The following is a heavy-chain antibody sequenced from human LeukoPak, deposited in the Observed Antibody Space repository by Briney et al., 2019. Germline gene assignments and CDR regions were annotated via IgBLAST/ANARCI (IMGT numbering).Heavy chain of an antibody. CDR3: AKDIAVAGTAEYFQH. J-gene: IGHJ1*01. CDR2: TRYDGSNK. CDR1: GFTFSSYG. V-gene: IGHV3-30*02. D-gene: IGHD6-19*01. Sequence: GGSLRLSCAASGFTFSSYGMHWVRQAPGKGLEWVAFTRYDGSNKYYADSVKGRFTISRDNSKNTLYLQMNSLRAEDTAVYYCAKDIAVAGTAEYFQHWGQGTLVTVSS.